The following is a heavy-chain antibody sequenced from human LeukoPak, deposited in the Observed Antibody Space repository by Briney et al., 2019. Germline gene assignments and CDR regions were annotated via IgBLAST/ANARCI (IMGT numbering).Heavy chain of an antibody. J-gene: IGHJ2*01. CDR1: GGSISSGGYS. CDR2: IYHSGST. CDR3: AREGELRWYFDL. Sequence: SETLSLTCAVSGGSISSGGYSWSWIRQPPGKGLEWIGYIYHSGSTYYNPSLKSRVTISVDRSKNQFPLKLSSVTAADTAVYYCAREGELRWYFDLWGRGTLVTVSS. V-gene: IGHV4-30-2*01. D-gene: IGHD3-10*01.